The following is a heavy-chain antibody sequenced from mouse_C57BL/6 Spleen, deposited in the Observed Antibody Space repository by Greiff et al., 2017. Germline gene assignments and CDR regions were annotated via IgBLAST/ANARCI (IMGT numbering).Heavy chain of an antibody. CDR3: TTGWGD. CDR2: IDPENGDT. V-gene: IGHV14-4*01. J-gene: IGHJ2*01. Sequence: EVHLVESGAELVRPGASVKLSCTASGFNIKDDYMHWVKQRPEQGLEWIGWIDPENGDTEYASKFQGKATITADTSSNTAYLQRSSLTSEDTSVYYCTTGWGDWGQGTTLTVSS. CDR1: GFNIKDDY.